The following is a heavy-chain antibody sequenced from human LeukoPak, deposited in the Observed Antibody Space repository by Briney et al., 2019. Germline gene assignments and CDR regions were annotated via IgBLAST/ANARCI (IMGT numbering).Heavy chain of an antibody. J-gene: IGHJ5*02. V-gene: IGHV3-23*01. CDR3: AKDGDWNYVGWFDP. D-gene: IGHD1-7*01. CDR2: ISGSGGST. CDR1: GFTVSSNY. Sequence: GGSLRLSCAASGFTVSSNYMSWVRQAPGKGLEWVSAISGSGGSTYYADSVKGRFTISRDNSKNTLYLQMNSLRAEDTAVYYCAKDGDWNYVGWFDPWGQGTLVTVSS.